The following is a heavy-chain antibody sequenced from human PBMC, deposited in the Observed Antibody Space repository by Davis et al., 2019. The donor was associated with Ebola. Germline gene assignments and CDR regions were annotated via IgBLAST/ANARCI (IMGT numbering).Heavy chain of an antibody. Sequence: ASVTVSCKASGYTFTDYLLHWVRQAPGQGLEWMGLINPSIGNTSLAQKFQGRVTLTRDTSTSTVHMDLRSLKSEDMAIYYCASGEFVDFWGQGTLVTVSS. D-gene: IGHD3-10*01. V-gene: IGHV1-46*01. CDR2: INPSIGNT. J-gene: IGHJ4*02. CDR1: GYTFTDYL. CDR3: ASGEFVDF.